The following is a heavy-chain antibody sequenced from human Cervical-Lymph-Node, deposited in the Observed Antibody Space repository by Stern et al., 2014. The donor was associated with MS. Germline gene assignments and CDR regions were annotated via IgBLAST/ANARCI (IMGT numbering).Heavy chain of an antibody. Sequence: QLQLQESGPGLVKPSETLSLTRAVSCDSISSYTHYWAWIRQPPGKGLEWIGCVFYCAPPPYTPPLKRPVTISVDTSKNPFPLGLTSVTAADTAVYYCAKHACTGAACPFDLWGQGTLVTVSS. CDR3: AKHACTGAACPFDL. V-gene: IGHV4-39*01. D-gene: IGHD2-8*02. CDR2: VFYCAPP. J-gene: IGHJ4*02. CDR1: CDSISSYTHY.